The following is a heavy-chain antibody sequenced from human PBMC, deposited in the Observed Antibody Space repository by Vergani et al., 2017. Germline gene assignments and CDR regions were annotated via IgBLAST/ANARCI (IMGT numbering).Heavy chain of an antibody. CDR3: ERVDTQVPATSHFYYVDV. CDR1: GGSISSGDHC. D-gene: IGHD2-15*01. CDR2: IFYSGTT. V-gene: IGHV4-31*01. J-gene: IGHJ6*03. Sequence: VLLQEPGPGLVKPSQTLSLTCAVSGGSISSGDHCWTWIRQRPGKGLDWIGYIFYSGTTYDNPFLRCLLTISVDTSQNQFSLKLRSVTSADTAVYYCERVDTQVPATSHFYYVDVWGKGTTVVVSS.